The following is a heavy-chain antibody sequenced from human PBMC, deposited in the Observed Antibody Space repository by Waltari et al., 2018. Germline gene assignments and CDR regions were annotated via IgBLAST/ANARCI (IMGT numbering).Heavy chain of an antibody. Sequence: QVQLVQPGAAVKKPGASVMVSCKASGYTFTSYAMHWLRQAPGKRLEWMGWINAGNGNTKYSQKFQGRVTITRDTSVGTAYMELSSRRSEDTAVDYCARDLGHSSGDYFPGYYYGMDVWGQGTTVTVSS. V-gene: IGHV1-3*01. CDR1: GYTFTSYA. CDR3: ARDLGHSSGDYFPGYYYGMDV. CDR2: INAGNGNT. J-gene: IGHJ6*02. D-gene: IGHD3-22*01.